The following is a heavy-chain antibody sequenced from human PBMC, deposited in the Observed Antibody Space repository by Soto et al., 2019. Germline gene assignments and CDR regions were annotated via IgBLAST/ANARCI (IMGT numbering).Heavy chain of an antibody. Sequence: GESLKISCSGSGYDFNTNWFGLVLQLPGRGPEWVGTMYPGDSDTRYNPSLQGHVTLSVDVTVSTAFLQWRSLETSDTGMYFCARLPRDCNKTSCYYADHWGQGTQVTVSX. V-gene: IGHV5-51*01. CDR2: MYPGDSDT. D-gene: IGHD3-3*01. CDR1: GYDFNTNW. J-gene: IGHJ4*02. CDR3: ARLPRDCNKTSCYYADH.